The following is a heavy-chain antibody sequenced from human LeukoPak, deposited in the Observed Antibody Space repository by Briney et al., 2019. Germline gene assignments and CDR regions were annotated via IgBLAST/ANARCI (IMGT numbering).Heavy chain of an antibody. D-gene: IGHD2-15*01. Sequence: GGSLRLSCAASGFTVSSNYMSWVRQAPGKGLEWVSLIYSGGSTYYADSVKGRFTISRDNSKNTLYLQMNSLRAEDAAVYYCAKAPVTSCRGAFCYPFDYWGQGTLVTVSS. CDR3: AKAPVTSCRGAFCYPFDY. CDR2: IYSGGST. J-gene: IGHJ4*02. V-gene: IGHV3-53*01. CDR1: GFTVSSNY.